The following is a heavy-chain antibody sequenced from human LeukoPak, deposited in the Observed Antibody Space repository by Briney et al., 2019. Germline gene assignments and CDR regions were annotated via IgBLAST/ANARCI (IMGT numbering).Heavy chain of an antibody. V-gene: IGHV4-30-4*01. CDR2: IYYSGST. CDR1: GGSISSGDYY. D-gene: IGHD2-2*01. Sequence: SQTLSLTCTVSGGSISSGDYYWSWIRQPPGKGLEWIGYIYYSGSTYYNPSLKSRVTISVDTSKNQFSLKLSSVTAADTAVYYCAREHTYCSSTSCYLHYWFDPWGQGTLVTVSS. J-gene: IGHJ5*02. CDR3: AREHTYCSSTSCYLHYWFDP.